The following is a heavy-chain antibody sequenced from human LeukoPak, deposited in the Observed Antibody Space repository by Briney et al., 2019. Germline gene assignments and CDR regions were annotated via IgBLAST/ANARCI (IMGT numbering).Heavy chain of an antibody. D-gene: IGHD3-10*02. J-gene: IGHJ3*01. Sequence: GGSLRLSCAASGFTFDNYAMNWVRQAPGKGLEWVSYIRGGGSNTRYSDSVKGRFIISRDNSKNILYLQMNSLRAEDTAIYYCAKCSASYSNDAFDVWGRGTMVTVSS. V-gene: IGHV3-23*01. CDR3: AKCSASYSNDAFDV. CDR2: IRGGGSNT. CDR1: GFTFDNYA.